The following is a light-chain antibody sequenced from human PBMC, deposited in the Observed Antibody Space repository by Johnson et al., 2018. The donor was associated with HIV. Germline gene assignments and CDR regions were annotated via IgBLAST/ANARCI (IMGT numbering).Light chain of an antibody. CDR1: SSNIGNNY. V-gene: IGLV1-51*01. Sequence: HSVLTQPPSVSAAPGQKVTISCSGSSSNIGNNYVSWYQQFPGTAPKLLIYDNNKRPSGVPDRLSDSKSGTSATLGITGLQTGDEADYYCGTWDSSLSAHYIFGTGTKVTVL. CDR2: DNN. CDR3: GTWDSSLSAHYI. J-gene: IGLJ1*01.